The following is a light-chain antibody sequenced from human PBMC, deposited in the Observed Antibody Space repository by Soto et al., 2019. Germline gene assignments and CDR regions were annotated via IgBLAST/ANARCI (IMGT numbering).Light chain of an antibody. J-gene: IGKJ1*01. V-gene: IGKV2-28*01. CDR1: QSLLHSNGYNY. CDR2: LGS. CDR3: MQALQQPWD. Sequence: DIVMTQSPLSLPVTPGEPASISCRSSQSLLHSNGYNYLDWYLQKPGQSPQLLIYLGSNRASGVPDRFSGSGAGTDCTLKISRVQAEDVGVYYCMQALQQPWDVGQGTKVEIK.